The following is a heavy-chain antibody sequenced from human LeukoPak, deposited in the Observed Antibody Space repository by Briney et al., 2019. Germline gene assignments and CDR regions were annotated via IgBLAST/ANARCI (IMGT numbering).Heavy chain of an antibody. CDR1: GYTLTKLP. CDR2: FDPEDGEA. V-gene: IGHV1-24*01. D-gene: IGHD3-10*01. Sequence: ASVKVSCRVSGYTLTKLPIHWVRQAPGRGLEWMGSFDPEDGEAIYARRFRGRVTMTEDTSTDTAYMELSSLKSVDTAVYYCATSNYFGSGSVYYFEHWGQGTLVTVSS. J-gene: IGHJ4*02. CDR3: ATSNYFGSGSVYYFEH.